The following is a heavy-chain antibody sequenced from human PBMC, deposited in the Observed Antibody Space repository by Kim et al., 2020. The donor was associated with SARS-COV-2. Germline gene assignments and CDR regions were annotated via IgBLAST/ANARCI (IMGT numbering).Heavy chain of an antibody. V-gene: IGHV3-23*01. Sequence: YADSGKGRVTIFRENSKNILYLQLDSLRAEDTAVYYCAKGAPAVRLTDYWGQGTLVTVSS. D-gene: IGHD1-26*01. J-gene: IGHJ4*02. CDR3: AKGAPAVRLTDY.